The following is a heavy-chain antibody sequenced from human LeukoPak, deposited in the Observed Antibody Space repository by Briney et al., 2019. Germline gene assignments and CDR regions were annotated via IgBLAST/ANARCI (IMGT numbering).Heavy chain of an antibody. J-gene: IGHJ4*02. CDR2: IYHSGST. D-gene: IGHD6-19*01. CDR3: VAAAVAVDH. V-gene: IGHV4-4*03. CDR1: GGSISSSNW. Sequence: PETLSLTCAVSGGSISSSNWWSWVRQPPGKGLEWIGEIYHSGSTNYNASLKSRVTISVDKSKNQFSLKLTSVTAADTAVYYCVAAAVAVDHWGQGTLVTVSS.